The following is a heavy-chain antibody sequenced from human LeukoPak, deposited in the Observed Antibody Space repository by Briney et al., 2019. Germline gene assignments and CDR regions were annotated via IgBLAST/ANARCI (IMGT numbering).Heavy chain of an antibody. J-gene: IGHJ6*02. CDR1: GYTFTSYG. D-gene: IGHD4-11*01. CDR2: ISAYNGNT. V-gene: IGHV1-18*01. CDR3: ASSSNYAGDYYYGMDV. Sequence: ASVKVSCKASGYTFTSYGISWVRQAPGQGLEWMGWISAYNGNTNYAQKLQGRVTMTTDTSTSTAYMELRSLGSDDTAVYYCASSSNYAGDYYYGMDVWGQGTTVAVSS.